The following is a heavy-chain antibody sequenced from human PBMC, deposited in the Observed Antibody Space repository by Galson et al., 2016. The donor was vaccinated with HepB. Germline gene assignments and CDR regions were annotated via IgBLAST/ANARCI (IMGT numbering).Heavy chain of an antibody. CDR3: ARRTIDNLLFAFDV. Sequence: QSGAEVKKPGESLKISCKGSGYSFPSYWIGWVRQMPGKGLEWMGIIYPGDSDIRYNPSFQGQVTISVDKSNSIAYLQWSSLKASDTALYYCARRTIDNLLFAFDVWGQGTMVTVSS. J-gene: IGHJ3*01. CDR1: GYSFPSYW. CDR2: IYPGDSDI. D-gene: IGHD3-10*01. V-gene: IGHV5-51*01.